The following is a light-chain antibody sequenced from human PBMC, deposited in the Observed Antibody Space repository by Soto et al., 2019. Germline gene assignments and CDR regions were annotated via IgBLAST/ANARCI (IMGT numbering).Light chain of an antibody. CDR3: QVWDSSLLHHV. V-gene: IGLV3-21*02. CDR1: NIGTKS. CDR2: DDS. J-gene: IGLJ1*01. Sequence: SYELPQSPSVSVAPGQTARITCGGNNIGTKSVHWFQQRSGRAPVLVVFDDSDRPSGIPERFSGSKSGSTATLTITRVEAGDEADYYCQVWDSSLLHHVFGTGTKVTVL.